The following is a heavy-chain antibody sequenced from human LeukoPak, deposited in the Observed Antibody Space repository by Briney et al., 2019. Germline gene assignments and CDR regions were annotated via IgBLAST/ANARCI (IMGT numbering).Heavy chain of an antibody. J-gene: IGHJ4*02. CDR1: GGSISSGGYY. V-gene: IGHV4-30-2*01. CDR3: AREDFGELDY. Sequence: PSETLSLTCTVSGGSISSGGYYWSWIRQPPGKGLEWIGYIYHSGSTYYNPSLKSRVTISVDRSKNQFSLKLSSVTAADTAVYYCAREDFGELDYWGQGTLVTVSS. CDR2: IYHSGST. D-gene: IGHD2-21*01.